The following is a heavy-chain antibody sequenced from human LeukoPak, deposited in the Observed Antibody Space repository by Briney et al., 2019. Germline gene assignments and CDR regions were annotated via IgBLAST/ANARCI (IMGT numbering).Heavy chain of an antibody. Sequence: ASVKVSCKASGYTFTSYGISWVRQAPGQGLEWMGWISAYNGNTNYAQKLQGRVTMTTDTSTSTAHMELRSLRSDDTAVYYCARDLGYSYGYSYWGQGTLVTVSS. J-gene: IGHJ4*02. V-gene: IGHV1-18*01. CDR3: ARDLGYSYGYSY. CDR2: ISAYNGNT. D-gene: IGHD5-18*01. CDR1: GYTFTSYG.